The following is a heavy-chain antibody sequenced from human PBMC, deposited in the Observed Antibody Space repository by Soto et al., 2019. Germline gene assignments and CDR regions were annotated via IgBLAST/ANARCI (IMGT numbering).Heavy chain of an antibody. D-gene: IGHD6-6*01. Sequence: PSETLSLTCAVYGGSFSPYFWSWIRQPPGKGLEWIGEINHSGSTNYNPSLKSRATLSVDTSKNQFSLKLSSVTAADTAVYYCARASGLRRSSSSSGYYYGMDVWGQGTTVTVSS. V-gene: IGHV4-34*01. CDR3: ARASGLRRSSSSSGYYYGMDV. CDR1: GGSFSPYF. J-gene: IGHJ6*02. CDR2: INHSGST.